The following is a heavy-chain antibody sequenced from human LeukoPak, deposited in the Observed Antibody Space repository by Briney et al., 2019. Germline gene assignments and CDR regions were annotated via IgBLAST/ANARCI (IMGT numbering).Heavy chain of an antibody. CDR3: ARGLGYSYAYYYYGMDV. V-gene: IGHV4-34*01. D-gene: IGHD5-18*01. CDR1: GGSFSGYY. CDR2: INHSGST. J-gene: IGHJ6*02. Sequence: SETLSLTCALYGGSFSGYYWSWIPHPPGKGREWIGEINHSGSTNYNPSLKSRVTISVDTSKNQFSLKLSSVTAADTAVYYCARGLGYSYAYYYYGMDVWGQGTTVTVSS.